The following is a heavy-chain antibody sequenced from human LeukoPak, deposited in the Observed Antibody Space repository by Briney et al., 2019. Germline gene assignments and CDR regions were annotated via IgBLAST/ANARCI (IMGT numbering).Heavy chain of an antibody. CDR2: MNPNSGNT. D-gene: IGHD1-26*01. Sequence: GASVKVSCKASGYTFASYDINWVRQATGQGLEWMGWMNPNSGNTGYAQKFQGRVTITRNTSISTAYMELSSLRSEDTAVYYCARALVGATNWFDPGGKEPWSPSPQ. CDR1: GYTFASYD. V-gene: IGHV1-8*03. CDR3: ARALVGATNWFDP. J-gene: IGHJ5*01.